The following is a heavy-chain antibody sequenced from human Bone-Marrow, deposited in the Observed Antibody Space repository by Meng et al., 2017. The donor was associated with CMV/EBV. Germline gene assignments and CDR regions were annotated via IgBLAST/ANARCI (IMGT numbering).Heavy chain of an antibody. CDR1: GGTFSSYT. CDR3: ARDHSSGWRGFPDYGMDV. Sequence: SVKVSCKASGGTFSSYTISWVRQAPGQGLEWMGRIIPILGIANYAQKFQGRVTITADKSTSTAYMELSSLRSEDTAVYYCARDHSSGWRGFPDYGMDVWAQGTTVTFSS. J-gene: IGHJ6*02. V-gene: IGHV1-69*04. CDR2: IIPILGIA. D-gene: IGHD6-19*01.